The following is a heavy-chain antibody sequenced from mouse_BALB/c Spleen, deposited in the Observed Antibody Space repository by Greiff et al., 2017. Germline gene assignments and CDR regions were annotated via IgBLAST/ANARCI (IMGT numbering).Heavy chain of an antibody. CDR1: GFTFSSFG. D-gene: IGHD1-1*01. J-gene: IGHJ1*02. CDR2: ISSGSSTI. Sequence: EVLLVESGGGLVQPGGSRKLYCAASGFTFSSFGMHWVRQAPEKGLEWVAYISSGSSTIYYADTVKGRFTISRDNPKNTLFLQMTSLRSEDTAMYYCARGGYGSSHWYFDVWGAGTTVTVSS. V-gene: IGHV5-17*02. CDR3: ARGGYGSSHWYFDV.